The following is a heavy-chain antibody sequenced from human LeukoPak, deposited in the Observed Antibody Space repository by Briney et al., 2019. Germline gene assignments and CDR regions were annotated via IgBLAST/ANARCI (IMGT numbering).Heavy chain of an antibody. CDR2: ISGSCGST. D-gene: IGHD3-16*02. CDR1: GFTFSSYA. CDR3: AKGGYDYVWGSYPLVPSDY. Sequence: GGSLRLSCAASGFTFSSYAMSWVRQAPGKGLEWVSAISGSCGSTYYADSVKGRFTISRDNSKNPLYLKMNSLSAEDTAVYYCAKGGYDYVWGSYPLVPSDYWGQGTLVTVSS. V-gene: IGHV3-23*01. J-gene: IGHJ4*02.